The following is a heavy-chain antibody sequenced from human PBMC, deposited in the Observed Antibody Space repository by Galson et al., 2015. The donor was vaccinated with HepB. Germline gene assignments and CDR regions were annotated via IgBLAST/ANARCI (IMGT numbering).Heavy chain of an antibody. CDR2: ISAYNGNT. CDR3: ARDVLPRRLITMVRGVIGY. J-gene: IGHJ4*02. D-gene: IGHD3-10*01. V-gene: IGHV1-18*01. CDR1: GYTFTSYG. Sequence: SVKVSCKASGYTFTSYGISWVRQAPGQGLEWMGWISAYNGNTNYAQKLQGRVTMTTDTSTSTAYMELRSLRSDDTAVYYCARDVLPRRLITMVRGVIGYWGQGTLVTVSS.